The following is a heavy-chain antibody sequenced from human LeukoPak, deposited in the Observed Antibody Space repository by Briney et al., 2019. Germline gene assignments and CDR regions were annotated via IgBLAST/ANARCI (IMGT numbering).Heavy chain of an antibody. J-gene: IGHJ6*03. CDR2: IYTSGST. Sequence: SETLSLTCTVSGGSISSGSYYWSWIRQPAGKGLEWIGRIYTSGSTNYNPSLKSRVTISVDTSKNQFSLKLSSVTAADTAVYYCARAGYSSSYYYYYYMDVWGKGTTVTVSS. D-gene: IGHD6-6*01. CDR3: ARAGYSSSYYYYYYMDV. CDR1: GGSISSGSYY. V-gene: IGHV4-61*02.